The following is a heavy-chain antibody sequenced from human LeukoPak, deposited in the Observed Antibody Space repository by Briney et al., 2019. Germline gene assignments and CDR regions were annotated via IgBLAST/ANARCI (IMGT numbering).Heavy chain of an antibody. CDR3: AKDQGDTYYDFWSGYYGGGFDP. Sequence: GGSLRLSCAASGFTFSSYGMHWVRQARGKGLEWVAVISYDGSNKYYADSVRGRFTISRDNSKNTLYLQMNSLRAEDTAVYYCAKDQGDTYYDFWSGYYGGGFDPWGQGTLVTVSS. V-gene: IGHV3-30*18. D-gene: IGHD3-3*01. J-gene: IGHJ5*02. CDR2: ISYDGSNK. CDR1: GFTFSSYG.